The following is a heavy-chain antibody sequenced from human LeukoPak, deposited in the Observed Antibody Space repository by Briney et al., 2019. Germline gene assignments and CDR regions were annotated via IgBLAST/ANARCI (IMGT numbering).Heavy chain of an antibody. Sequence: GGSLRLSCAASGFTFSAYTMDWLRQAPGKGLEWVSSIGSRSSYMFYADSVKGRFTISRDDAKNSLYLQMNSLRAEDTALYYCARDHSNYDSDYWGQGTLVTVSS. J-gene: IGHJ4*02. CDR3: ARDHSNYDSDY. V-gene: IGHV3-21*01. CDR2: IGSRSSYM. D-gene: IGHD3-22*01. CDR1: GFTFSAYT.